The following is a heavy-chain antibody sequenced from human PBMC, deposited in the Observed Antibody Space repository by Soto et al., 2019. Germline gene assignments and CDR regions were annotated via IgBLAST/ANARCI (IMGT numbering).Heavy chain of an antibody. V-gene: IGHV4-31*03. CDR2: FYYSGRT. D-gene: IGHD6-19*01. J-gene: IGHJ6*02. CDR1: GGSISSGGYY. Sequence: SETLSLTCTVSGGSISSGGYYWSWIRQHPGKGLEWIGYFYYSGRTYYNPSLKSRVTISVDTSKNQFSLKLSSVTAADTAVYYCARDLYSSGWYGSYGMDVWGQGTTVAVSS. CDR3: ARDLYSSGWYGSYGMDV.